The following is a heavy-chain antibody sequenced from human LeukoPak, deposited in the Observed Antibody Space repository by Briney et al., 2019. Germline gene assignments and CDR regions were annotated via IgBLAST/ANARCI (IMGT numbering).Heavy chain of an antibody. CDR3: ARARGEWLSRNWFDP. CDR2: IFHRGRT. J-gene: IGHJ5*02. D-gene: IGHD3-3*01. CDR1: GGSISSDSYY. Sequence: PSETLSLTCTVPGGSISSDSYYWAWIRQPPGKGLEWIGSIFHRGRTYYSSPLKSRVTISVDTSENQFSLKLSSVTAADTAVYYCARARGEWLSRNWFDPWGQGTLVTVSS. V-gene: IGHV4-39*07.